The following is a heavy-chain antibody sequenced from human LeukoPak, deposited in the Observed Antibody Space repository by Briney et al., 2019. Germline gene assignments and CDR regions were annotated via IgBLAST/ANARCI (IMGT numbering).Heavy chain of an antibody. CDR3: ARHSYYYYMDV. CDR2: IYPGDSDT. J-gene: IGHJ6*03. V-gene: IGHV5-51*01. Sequence: GESLKISYKGSGYSFTSYWIGWVRQMPGKGLEWMVIIYPGDSDTRYRPSLQGQVTISADKSISTAYLQWSSLKASDTAMYYCARHSYYYYMDVWGKGTTVTVSS. CDR1: GYSFTSYW.